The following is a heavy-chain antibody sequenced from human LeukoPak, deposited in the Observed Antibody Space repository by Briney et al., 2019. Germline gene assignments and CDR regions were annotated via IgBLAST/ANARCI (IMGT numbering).Heavy chain of an antibody. CDR2: ISGSGGST. Sequence: GGSLRLSCAASGFTFSNYAMSWVRQAPGKGLEWVSAISGSGGSTYYADSVKGRFTISRDNSKNTLFLQMNSLRVEDTAIYYCAKASGPIAAAGALYNWFDPWGQGTLVTVSS. J-gene: IGHJ5*02. CDR1: GFTFSNYA. CDR3: AKASGPIAAAGALYNWFDP. D-gene: IGHD6-13*01. V-gene: IGHV3-23*01.